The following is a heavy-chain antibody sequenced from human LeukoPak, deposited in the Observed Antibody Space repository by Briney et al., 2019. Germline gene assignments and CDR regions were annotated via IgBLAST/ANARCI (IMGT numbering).Heavy chain of an antibody. Sequence: PSETLSLTCSVSGASISSYYWSWMRQPPGKGLEWIGYISNSGSTSYNPSLKSRVTISVDTSKNQFSLNLNSMTAADAAVYCCARHYWSDPFDYWGQRTLVAVSS. CDR2: ISNSGST. V-gene: IGHV4-59*08. CDR1: GASISSYY. D-gene: IGHD1-1*01. J-gene: IGHJ4*02. CDR3: ARHYWSDPFDY.